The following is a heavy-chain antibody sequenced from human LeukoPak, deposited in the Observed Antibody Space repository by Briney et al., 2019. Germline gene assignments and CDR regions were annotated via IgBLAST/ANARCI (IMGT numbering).Heavy chain of an antibody. CDR3: ARAIGAPRTVGRQTETIDY. V-gene: IGHV1-2*02. D-gene: IGHD4-23*01. CDR1: GYTFTGYY. CDR2: INPNSGGT. Sequence: GASVKVSCKASGYTFTGYYMHWVRQAPGQGLEWMGWINPNSGGTNYAQKFQGRVTMTRDTSISTAYMELSRLRPDDTAVYYCARAIGAPRTVGRQTETIDYWGQGTLVTVSS. J-gene: IGHJ4*02.